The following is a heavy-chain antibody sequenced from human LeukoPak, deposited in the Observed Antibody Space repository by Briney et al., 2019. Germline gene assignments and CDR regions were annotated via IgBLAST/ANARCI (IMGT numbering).Heavy chain of an antibody. CDR1: GYTFTSYY. CDR3: ARELTTITDNWFDP. V-gene: IGHV1-46*03. J-gene: IGHJ5*02. Sequence: GASGKVSCKASGYTFTSYYMHWVRQAPGQGLEWMGLINPSGGNTIYAQNFQGRVTMTRDTSTTTVYMELTSLRSEDTAVYYCARELTTITDNWFDPWGQGTLITVSS. D-gene: IGHD4-11*01. CDR2: INPSGGNT.